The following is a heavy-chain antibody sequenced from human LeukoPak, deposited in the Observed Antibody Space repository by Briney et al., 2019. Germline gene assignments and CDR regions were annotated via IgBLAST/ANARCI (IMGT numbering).Heavy chain of an antibody. CDR2: ISVGAEYI. Sequence: GGSLRLSCAASGFTVSTYVMNWFRQAPGKGLEWVSTISVGAEYIFYADSVKGRFTISRDDSNNALYLQMHSLRAEDTALYYCASGPPFLKYFEYWGQGTLVTVSS. CDR1: GFTVSTYV. CDR3: ASGPPFLKYFEY. J-gene: IGHJ4*02. D-gene: IGHD3-3*01. V-gene: IGHV3-23*01.